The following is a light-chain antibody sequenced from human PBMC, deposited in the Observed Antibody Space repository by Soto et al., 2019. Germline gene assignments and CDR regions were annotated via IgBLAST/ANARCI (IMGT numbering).Light chain of an antibody. CDR1: SGHSSYA. CDR3: QTWGTGIVI. V-gene: IGLV4-69*02. CDR2: LKSDGSH. Sequence: QLVLTQSPSASASLGASVKLTCTLSSGHSSYAIAWHQQQPEKGPRYLMKLKSDGSHSKGDGIPDRFSGSSSGAERYLTISSLQYEDEADYYCQTWGTGIVIFGGGTKLTVL. J-gene: IGLJ2*01.